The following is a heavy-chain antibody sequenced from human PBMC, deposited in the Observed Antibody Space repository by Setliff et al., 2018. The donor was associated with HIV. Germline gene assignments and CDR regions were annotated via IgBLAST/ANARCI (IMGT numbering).Heavy chain of an antibody. J-gene: IGHJ3*02. CDR1: GGSFSGYS. V-gene: IGHV4-34*01. Sequence: SETLSLTCAVYGGSFSGYSWTWIRQPPGKGLEWIGEINHSGSTKYNPSLKSRVTISVDTSKNQFSLKLSSVTAADTAVYYCARGGPWTVGTPKRAFDIWGQGTMVTVSS. CDR2: INHSGST. CDR3: ARGGPWTVGTPKRAFDI. D-gene: IGHD2-15*01.